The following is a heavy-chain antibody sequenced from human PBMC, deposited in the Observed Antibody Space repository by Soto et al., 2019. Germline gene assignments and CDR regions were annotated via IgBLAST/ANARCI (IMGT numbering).Heavy chain of an antibody. J-gene: IGHJ4*02. Sequence: SETLSLTCTVTSGSISSGDDFWSWIRQSPDKGLEWIGHIYNGGTTRYNPSLTSRITISQDTSKTQFSLKLNSVSAADTAVYYCARDLNGHDGHSDYWGQGTLVTVSS. CDR3: ARDLNGHDGHSDY. CDR2: IYNGGTT. V-gene: IGHV4-30-4*01. D-gene: IGHD2-8*01. CDR1: SGSISSGDDF.